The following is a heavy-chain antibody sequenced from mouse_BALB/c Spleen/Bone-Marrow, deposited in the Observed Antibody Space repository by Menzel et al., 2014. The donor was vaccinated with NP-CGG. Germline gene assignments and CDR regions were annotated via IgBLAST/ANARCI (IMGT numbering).Heavy chain of an antibody. CDR1: GYTFTDYK. V-gene: IGHV1-15*01. CDR3: TIVAY. CDR2: IDPETGGT. J-gene: IGHJ3*01. Sequence: VQLLESGAELVGPGTSVTLSCKASGYTFTDYKMHWVKQTPVHGLEWIGLIDPETGGTAYNQKFKGKATLTADKSSSTAYMDLRSLTSEDSAVYYCTIVAYWGQGTLVAVSA.